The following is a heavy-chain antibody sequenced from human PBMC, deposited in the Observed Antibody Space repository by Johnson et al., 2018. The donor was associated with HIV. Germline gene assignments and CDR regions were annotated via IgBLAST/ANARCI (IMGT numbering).Heavy chain of an antibody. Sequence: QVQLLESGGGLVQPGGSLRLSCAASGFTFSDYYMSWIRQAPGKGLEWVSYISSSGSTIYYADSVKGRFTISRDNAKNSLYLQMNSLRAEDTAVYYCAKAYSVAGLRDAFDIWGQGTMVTVSS. J-gene: IGHJ3*02. CDR2: ISSSGSTI. V-gene: IGHV3-11*04. D-gene: IGHD6-19*01. CDR3: AKAYSVAGLRDAFDI. CDR1: GFTFSDYY.